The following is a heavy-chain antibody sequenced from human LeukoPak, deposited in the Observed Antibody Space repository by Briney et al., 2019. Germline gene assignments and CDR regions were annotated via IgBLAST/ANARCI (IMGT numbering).Heavy chain of an antibody. Sequence: EASVTVSCKASGYTFTGYYMHWVRQAPGQGLEWMGWINPNSGGTNYAQKFQGRVTMTRDTSISTAYMELSRLRSDDTAVYYCARVLRGDIVVVPASQNWFDPWGQGTLVTVSS. D-gene: IGHD2-2*01. CDR1: GYTFTGYY. J-gene: IGHJ5*02. V-gene: IGHV1-2*02. CDR3: ARVLRGDIVVVPASQNWFDP. CDR2: INPNSGGT.